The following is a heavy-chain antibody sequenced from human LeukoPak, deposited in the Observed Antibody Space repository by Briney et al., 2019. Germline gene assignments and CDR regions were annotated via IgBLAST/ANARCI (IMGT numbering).Heavy chain of an antibody. Sequence: PGGSLRLSCAASGFSVNMSWVRQAPGQGLEWVSVLYSSGYTKYADSVKGRFSISRDTSENTLSLHMNSLRAEDSAVYYCAKGRSRQLAAQPPLWDYWGQGTLVTVSS. CDR2: LYSSGYT. CDR1: GFSVN. D-gene: IGHD6-6*01. CDR3: AKGRSRQLAAQPPLWDY. J-gene: IGHJ4*02. V-gene: IGHV3-66*01.